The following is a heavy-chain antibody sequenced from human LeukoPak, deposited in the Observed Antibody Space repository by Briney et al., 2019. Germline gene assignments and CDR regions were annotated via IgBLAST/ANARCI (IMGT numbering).Heavy chain of an antibody. CDR2: MYSRGDT. CDR3: ARDAPQVPAAGVLAS. Sequence: PGGSLRLSCAASGFTVSDNYMSWVRQGPGKGLEWVSVMYSRGDTYYANSVKGRFTFSRDISKNTLHLQMNGLRTEDTAMYYCARDAPQVPAAGVLASWGQGTLVIVSS. J-gene: IGHJ5*02. V-gene: IGHV3-53*01. CDR1: GFTVSDNY. D-gene: IGHD6-13*01.